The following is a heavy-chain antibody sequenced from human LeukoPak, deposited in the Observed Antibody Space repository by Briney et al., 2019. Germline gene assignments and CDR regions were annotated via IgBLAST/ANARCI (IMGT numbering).Heavy chain of an antibody. CDR2: TFYTSKWFN. CDR1: GDSVSSNSGT. CDR3: ARSPGGGRWYFDL. Sequence: SQTLSLTCAISGDSVSSNSGTWNWIRQSPSRGLEWLGRTFYTSKWFNDYAESVKSRISINPDTSKNQISLQLNSVTPDDTAVYYCARSPGGGRWYFDLWGRGTLVTVSS. V-gene: IGHV6-1*01. J-gene: IGHJ2*01. D-gene: IGHD3-10*01.